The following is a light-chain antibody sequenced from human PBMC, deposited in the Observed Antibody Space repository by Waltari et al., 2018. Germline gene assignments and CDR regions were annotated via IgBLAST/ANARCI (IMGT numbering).Light chain of an antibody. CDR1: PDISRW. CDR3: QQGNDFPLT. CDR2: DAS. V-gene: IGKV1-12*01. J-gene: IGKJ4*01. Sequence: DIQMTQSPSSVSASVGTGVTITCRASPDISRWLGWYQQKPGKAPKFLIYDASTLQSGVPSRFSGSGSGREFTLTISSLQPEDFSTYYCQQGNDFPLTFGGGTKVEMK.